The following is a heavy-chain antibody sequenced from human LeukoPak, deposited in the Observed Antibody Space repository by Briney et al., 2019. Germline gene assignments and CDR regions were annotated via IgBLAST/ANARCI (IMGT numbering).Heavy chain of an antibody. D-gene: IGHD3-3*01. CDR3: ARDPADCWSGHEVDY. Sequence: GGSLRLSCAASGFTFSSYSMNWVRQAPGKRLEWVSYIISSSSTIYYADSVKGRFTISRDNAKNSLYLQMNSLRAEDTAVYYCARDPADCWSGHEVDYWGQGTLVTVSS. CDR2: IISSSSTI. V-gene: IGHV3-48*01. CDR1: GFTFSSYS. J-gene: IGHJ4*02.